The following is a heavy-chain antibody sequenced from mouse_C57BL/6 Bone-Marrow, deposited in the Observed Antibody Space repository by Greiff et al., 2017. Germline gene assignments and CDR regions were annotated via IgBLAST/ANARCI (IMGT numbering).Heavy chain of an antibody. CDR1: GYTFTNYW. J-gene: IGHJ1*03. CDR2: IYPGGGYT. V-gene: IGHV1-63*01. D-gene: IGHD1-1*01. CDR3: ARTTVVATDWYFDV. Sequence: QVQLKESGAELVRPGTSVKMSCKASGYTFTNYWIGWAKQRPGHGLEWIGDIYPGGGYTNYNEKFKGKATLTADKSSSTAYMQFSSLTSEDSAIYYCARTTVVATDWYFDVWGTGTTVTVSS.